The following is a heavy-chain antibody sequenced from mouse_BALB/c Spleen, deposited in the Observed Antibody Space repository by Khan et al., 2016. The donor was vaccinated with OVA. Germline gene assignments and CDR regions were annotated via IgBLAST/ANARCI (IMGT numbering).Heavy chain of an antibody. CDR2: ISTYTGEP. V-gene: IGHV9-3-1*01. Sequence: QIQLVQSGPELKKPGETVKISCKASGYTFTNYGMNWVKQAPGKALKWMGWISTYTGEPTYADDFKGRFAFSLETSASTAYLQINTLKNEDTATXFGTRPPHFSYVLVYWGQGTSVTVSS. CDR1: GYTFTNYG. J-gene: IGHJ4*01. CDR3: TRPPHFSYVLVY.